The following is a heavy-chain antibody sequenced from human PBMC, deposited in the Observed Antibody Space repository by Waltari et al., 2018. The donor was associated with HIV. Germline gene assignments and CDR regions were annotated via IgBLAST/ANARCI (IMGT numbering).Heavy chain of an antibody. V-gene: IGHV3-7*03. CDR1: GFTFSNYW. CDR3: ARVRYYYESSGYRWFDP. CDR2: IKQDGSEK. J-gene: IGHJ5*02. Sequence: EVQLVESGGGLVQPGGSLRLSCAASGFTFSNYWMSWVRQAPGKGLGWVANIKQDGSEKKYVDSVKGRVTISRDNAKNSLYLQMNSLSAEDTAVYYCARVRYYYESSGYRWFDPWGQGTLVTVSS. D-gene: IGHD3-22*01.